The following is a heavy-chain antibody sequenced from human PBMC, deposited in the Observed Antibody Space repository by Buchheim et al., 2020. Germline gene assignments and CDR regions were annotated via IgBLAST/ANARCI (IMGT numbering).Heavy chain of an antibody. Sequence: QVQLQESGPGLVKPSQTLSLTCTVSGGSIFSGDYYWTWIRQPPGKGLEWIGYIFYSGSTYYNPSLKSRVTISVDTSENQFSLRLSSATAADTAVYYCAREHFTITMVRGVMRFDPWGQGTL. J-gene: IGHJ5*02. V-gene: IGHV4-30-4*01. D-gene: IGHD3-10*01. CDR2: IFYSGST. CDR3: AREHFTITMVRGVMRFDP. CDR1: GGSIFSGDYY.